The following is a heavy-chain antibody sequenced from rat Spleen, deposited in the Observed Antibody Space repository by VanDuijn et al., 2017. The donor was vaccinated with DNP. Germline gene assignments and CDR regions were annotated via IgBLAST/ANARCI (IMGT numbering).Heavy chain of an antibody. V-gene: IGHV5-58*01. CDR2: INTDGDST. D-gene: IGHD1-6*01. Sequence: EVQLVESGGGLVQPGRSLKLSCAASGFTFSGYWMYWIRQAPGKGLEWVASINTDGDSTYYLDSVKGRFTVSRDNAESTVYLQMNSLRFDDTATYYCAKDPEYYGFQGYFDYWGQGVMVTVSS. J-gene: IGHJ2*01. CDR1: GFTFSGYW. CDR3: AKDPEYYGFQGYFDY.